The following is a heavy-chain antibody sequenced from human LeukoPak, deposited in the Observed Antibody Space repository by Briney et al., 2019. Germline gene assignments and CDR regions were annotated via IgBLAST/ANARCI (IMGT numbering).Heavy chain of an antibody. CDR2: IIPIFGTA. Sequence: SVKVSCKASGGTFSSYAISWVRQAPGQGLEWMGWIIPIFGTANYAQKFQGRVTITADESTSTAYMELSSLRSEDTAVYYCARRGYGDLDAFDIWGQGTMVTVSS. D-gene: IGHD4-17*01. CDR1: GGTFSSYA. V-gene: IGHV1-69*13. J-gene: IGHJ3*02. CDR3: ARRGYGDLDAFDI.